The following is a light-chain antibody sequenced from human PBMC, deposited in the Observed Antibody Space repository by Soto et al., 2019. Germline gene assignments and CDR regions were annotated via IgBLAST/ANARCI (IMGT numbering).Light chain of an antibody. Sequence: QSALTQPPSASGSPGQSVTISCTGTSSDVAGYNYVSWYQQHPGKAPKLIIYEVSERPSGVPDRFSGSKSGNTASLTVSGLQAEDEADYYCSSYAGSNNYVFGTGTKVTVL. J-gene: IGLJ1*01. CDR3: SSYAGSNNYV. V-gene: IGLV2-8*01. CDR2: EVS. CDR1: SSDVAGYNY.